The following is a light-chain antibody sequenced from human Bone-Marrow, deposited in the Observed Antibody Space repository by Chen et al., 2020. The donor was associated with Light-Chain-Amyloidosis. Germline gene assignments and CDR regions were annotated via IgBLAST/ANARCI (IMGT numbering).Light chain of an antibody. V-gene: IGKV3-11*01. Sequence: EIVMTQSPAILSLSPGERATLYCRASQSVSSYLAWYQQKPGQAPRLLIYDASNRATGIPARFSGSGSGTDFTLTISSLEPEDFAVYYCQQRSNWPPVTFGQGTRLEIK. CDR3: QQRSNWPPVT. CDR1: QSVSSY. CDR2: DAS. J-gene: IGKJ5*01.